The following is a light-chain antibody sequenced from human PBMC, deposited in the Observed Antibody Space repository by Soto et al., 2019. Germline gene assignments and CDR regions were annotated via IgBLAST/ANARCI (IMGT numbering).Light chain of an antibody. CDR1: SSDVGGYNY. Sequence: QSALTQPPSASGSPGQSVTISCTGTSSDVGGYNYVCWYQQYPGKAPKLIISQVYKRPSGVPDRFSGSKSGNTASLTVSGLQAEDEADYYCSSFSGTNTVVFGGGTQLTVL. CDR3: SSFSGTNTVV. CDR2: QVY. V-gene: IGLV2-8*01. J-gene: IGLJ2*01.